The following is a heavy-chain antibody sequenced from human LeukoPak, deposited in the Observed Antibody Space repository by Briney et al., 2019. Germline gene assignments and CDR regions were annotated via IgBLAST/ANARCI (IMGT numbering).Heavy chain of an antibody. Sequence: SVKVSCKASGGTFINFAISWVRQAPGQGLEWMGGIIPIFGTANHAQKSQGRVTIITGESTSTAYMELSSLISEDTAVYYCARGPLFYGSGVTYFDDWGQGTLVTVSS. V-gene: IGHV1-69*05. D-gene: IGHD3-10*01. J-gene: IGHJ4*02. CDR2: IIPIFGTA. CDR1: GGTFINFA. CDR3: ARGPLFYGSGVTYFDD.